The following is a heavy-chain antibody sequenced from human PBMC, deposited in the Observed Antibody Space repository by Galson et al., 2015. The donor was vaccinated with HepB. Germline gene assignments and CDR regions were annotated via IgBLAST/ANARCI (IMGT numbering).Heavy chain of an antibody. V-gene: IGHV1-69*13. D-gene: IGHD2-2*02. CDR2: IIPIFGTA. CDR1: GGTFSSYA. CDR3: AREGTLGYCSSTSCYKNFDY. J-gene: IGHJ4*02. Sequence: SVKVSCKASGGTFSSYAISWVRQAPGQGLEWMGGIIPIFGTANYAQKFQGRVTITADESTSTAYMELSSLRSEDTAVYYCAREGTLGYCSSTSCYKNFDYWGQGTLVTVSS.